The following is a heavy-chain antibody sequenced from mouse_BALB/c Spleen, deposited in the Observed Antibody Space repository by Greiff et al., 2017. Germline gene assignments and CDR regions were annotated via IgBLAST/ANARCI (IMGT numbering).Heavy chain of an antibody. CDR3: ARAGNYYYFDY. J-gene: IGHJ2*01. CDR2: ISSGSSTI. D-gene: IGHD2-1*01. V-gene: IGHV5-17*02. Sequence: EVHLVESGGGLVKPGGSLKLSCAASGFTFSSFGMHWVRQAPEKGLEWVAYISSGSSTIYYADTVKGRFTISRDNPKNTLFLQMTSLRSEDTAMYYCARAGNYYYFDYWGQGTTLTVSS. CDR1: GFTFSSFG.